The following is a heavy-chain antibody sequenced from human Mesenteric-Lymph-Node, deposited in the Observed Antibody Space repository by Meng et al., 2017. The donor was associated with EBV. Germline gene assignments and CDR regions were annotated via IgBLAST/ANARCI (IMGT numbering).Heavy chain of an antibody. CDR3: AREVVVTSGDY. Sequence: EVQLVESGGXLVKPGGSLXLSCAASGFTFSSYSMTWVRQAPGKGLEWVSSISSSSSYIYYADSVKGRFTISRDNAKNSLYLQMNSLRAEDTAVYYCAREVVVTSGDYWGQGTLVTVSS. V-gene: IGHV3-21*01. CDR2: ISSSSSYI. CDR1: GFTFSSYS. J-gene: IGHJ4*02. D-gene: IGHD3-22*01.